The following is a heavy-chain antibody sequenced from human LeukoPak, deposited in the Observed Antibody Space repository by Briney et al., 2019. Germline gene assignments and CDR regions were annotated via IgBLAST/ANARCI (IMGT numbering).Heavy chain of an antibody. CDR1: GYTFTSYG. J-gene: IGHJ6*03. D-gene: IGHD3-3*01. CDR2: ISAYNGNT. Sequence: GASVKVSCKASGYTFTSYGISWVRQAPGQGLEWMGWISAYNGNTNYAQELQGRVTMTTDTSTSTAYMELRSLRSDDTAVYYCARDCITIFGVVTTFDMDVWGKGTTVTVSS. V-gene: IGHV1-18*01. CDR3: ARDCITIFGVVTTFDMDV.